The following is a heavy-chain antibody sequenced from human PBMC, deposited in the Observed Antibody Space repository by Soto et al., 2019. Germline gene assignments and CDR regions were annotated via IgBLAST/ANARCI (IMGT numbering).Heavy chain of an antibody. CDR2: ISFAGTKK. D-gene: IGHD4-17*01. CDR1: GFTFHIYA. J-gene: IGHJ6*02. V-gene: IGHV3-30-3*01. CDR3: AREDDYGYRYINYGLDV. Sequence: QAQLVESGGGVVQPGRSLRLSCAASGFTFHIYALHCVRQAPGKCLEWVAVISFAGTKKYYSDSVKRRFTSSRDNLQNTLYLQMNNLRVEDAALYFCAREDDYGYRYINYGLDVWGQGTTGTVSS.